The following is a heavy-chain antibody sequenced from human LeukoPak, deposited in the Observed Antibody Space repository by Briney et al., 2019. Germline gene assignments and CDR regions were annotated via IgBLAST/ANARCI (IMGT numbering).Heavy chain of an antibody. V-gene: IGHV4-30-2*01. CDR3: ARHSGSYYDNYDY. D-gene: IGHD1-26*01. J-gene: IGHJ4*02. CDR2: ICHSGST. CDR1: GGSISSGGSS. Sequence: SQTLSLTCAVSGGSISSGGSSWSWIQQPPGKGLEWIGYICHSGSTYYNPSLKSRVTLSLDRSRNQFSLKLSPVTATDTAVYYCARHSGSYYDNYDYWGQGTLVTVSS.